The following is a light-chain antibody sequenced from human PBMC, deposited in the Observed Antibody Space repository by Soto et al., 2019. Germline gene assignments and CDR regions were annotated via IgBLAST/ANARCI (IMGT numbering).Light chain of an antibody. Sequence: QSVLTQPPSVSGTPGQRVTISCSGSSSNIGSNSVNWYQQLPGPAPKLLIYSNNQRPSGVPDRFSGSKSGTSASLAISGLQSEDEADYYCAAWDDSLNGPVFGGGTKLTVL. J-gene: IGLJ3*02. CDR3: AAWDDSLNGPV. CDR2: SNN. V-gene: IGLV1-44*01. CDR1: SSNIGSNS.